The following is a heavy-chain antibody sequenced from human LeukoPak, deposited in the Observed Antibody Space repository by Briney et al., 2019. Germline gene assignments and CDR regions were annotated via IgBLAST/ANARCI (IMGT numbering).Heavy chain of an antibody. V-gene: IGHV3-30-3*01. J-gene: IGHJ6*03. CDR3: ARSGTGYYYYYMDV. CDR2: ISYDGSNK. Sequence: GGSLRLSCAASGFTFSSYAMHWVRQAPGKGLEWVAVISYDGSNKYYADSVKGRFTISRDNSKNTLYLQMNSLRAEDTAVYYCARSGTGYYYYYMDVWGKGTTVTVSS. CDR1: GFTFSSYA. D-gene: IGHD1-14*01.